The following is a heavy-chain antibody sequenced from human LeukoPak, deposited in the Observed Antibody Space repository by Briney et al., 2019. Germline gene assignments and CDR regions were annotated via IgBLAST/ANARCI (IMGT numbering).Heavy chain of an antibody. J-gene: IGHJ5*02. D-gene: IGHD4-11*01. CDR1: GFTFSSYG. CDR2: IWYDGSNK. Sequence: PGGSLRLSCAASGFTFSSYGMHWVRQAPGKGLEWVAVIWYDGSNKYYADSVKGRFTISRDNSKNTLYLQMNSLRAEDTAVYYCAREPKDYRNWFDPWGQGTLVTVSS. CDR3: AREPKDYRNWFDP. V-gene: IGHV3-33*01.